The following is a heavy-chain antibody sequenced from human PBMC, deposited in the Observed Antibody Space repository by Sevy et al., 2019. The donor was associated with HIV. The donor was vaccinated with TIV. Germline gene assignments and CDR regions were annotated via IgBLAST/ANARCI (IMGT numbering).Heavy chain of an antibody. J-gene: IGHJ4*02. Sequence: GGSLRLSCAASGFPVSSNYMSWVRQAPGKGLAWVSVIYSDGSTYHADSVKGRFTISRDNSKNTLYLQMNSLRVEDTAVYYCARGKSGDGYGLDYWGQGTLVTVSS. CDR1: GFPVSSNY. D-gene: IGHD5-18*01. CDR2: IYSDGST. V-gene: IGHV3-66*01. CDR3: ARGKSGDGYGLDY.